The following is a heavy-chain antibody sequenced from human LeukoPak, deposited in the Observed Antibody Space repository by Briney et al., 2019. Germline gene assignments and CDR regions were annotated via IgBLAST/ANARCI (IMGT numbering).Heavy chain of an antibody. V-gene: IGHV3-20*04. J-gene: IGHJ4*02. D-gene: IGHD3-9*01. CDR3: ARVRTTDTLTGYKQELDY. CDR2: INWNGAWT. Sequence: GGSLRLSCAASGFKFDDYGMSWVRQAPGKGLEWVCDINWNGAWTGYADSVKGRFTISRDNAKNSLFLQMNSLRAEDTAVYYCARVRTTDTLTGYKQELDYWGRGTLVTVSS. CDR1: GFKFDDYG.